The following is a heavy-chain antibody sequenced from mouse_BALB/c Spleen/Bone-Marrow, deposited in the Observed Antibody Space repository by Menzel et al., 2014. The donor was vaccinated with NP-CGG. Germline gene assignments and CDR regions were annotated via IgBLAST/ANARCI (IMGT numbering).Heavy chain of an antibody. CDR2: IDISDSYT. Sequence: QVHVKQSGAELVMPGASVKMSCKASGHTFXDHWMHWVKQRPGQGLEWIGAIDISDSYTTYNQKFKGKATLTVGESSSTAYMQLSRLTSEDSAVYYCARGGANVDYWGQGTTLTVSS. J-gene: IGHJ2*01. V-gene: IGHV1-69*01. CDR1: GHTFXDHW. CDR3: ARGGANVDY.